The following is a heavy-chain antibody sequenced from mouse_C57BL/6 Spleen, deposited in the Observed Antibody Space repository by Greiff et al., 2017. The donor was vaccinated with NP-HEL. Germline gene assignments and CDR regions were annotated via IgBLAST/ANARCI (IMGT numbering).Heavy chain of an antibody. CDR3: AIRELTRYFDV. V-gene: IGHV1-74*01. J-gene: IGHJ1*03. CDR2: IHPSGSDT. Sequence: VQLQQPGAELVKPGASVKVSCKASGYTFPSYWMHWVKQRPGQGLEWIGRIHPSGSDTNYNQKFKGKATLTVDKSSSTAYMQLSSLTSEDSAVYYCAIRELTRYFDVWGTGTTVTVSS. CDR1: GYTFPSYW. D-gene: IGHD6-1*01.